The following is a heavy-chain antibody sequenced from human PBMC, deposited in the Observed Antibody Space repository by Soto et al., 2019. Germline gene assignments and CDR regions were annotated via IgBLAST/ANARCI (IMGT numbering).Heavy chain of an antibody. D-gene: IGHD3-22*01. CDR2: IWYDGSNK. CDR3: ARGTYYYDSSGYYDGPNDAFDI. CDR1: GFTFSSYG. V-gene: IGHV3-33*01. J-gene: IGHJ3*02. Sequence: GGSLRLSCAASGFTFSSYGMHWVRQAPGKGLEWVAVIWYDGSNKYYADSVKGRFTISRDNSKNTLHLQMNSLRAEDTAVYYCARGTYYYDSSGYYDGPNDAFDIWGQGTMVTVSS.